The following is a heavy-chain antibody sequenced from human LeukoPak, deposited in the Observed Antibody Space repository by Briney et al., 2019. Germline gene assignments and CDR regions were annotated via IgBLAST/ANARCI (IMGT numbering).Heavy chain of an antibody. CDR3: ARSEPDYGDRGYYYYGMDV. Sequence: PSETLSLTCTVSGGSISSGGYYWSWIRQHPGKGLEWIGYIYYSGSTYYNPSLKSRVTISVDTSKNQFSLKLSSVTAADTAVYYCARSEPDYGDRGYYYYGMDVWGQGTTVTVSS. V-gene: IGHV4-31*03. J-gene: IGHJ6*02. CDR2: IYYSGST. D-gene: IGHD4-17*01. CDR1: GGSISSGGYY.